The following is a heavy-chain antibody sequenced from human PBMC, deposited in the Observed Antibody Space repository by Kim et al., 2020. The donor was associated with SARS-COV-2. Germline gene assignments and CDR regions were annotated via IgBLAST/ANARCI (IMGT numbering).Heavy chain of an antibody. V-gene: IGHV4-4*02. CDR2: IYHSGST. CDR3: ARDSRYDSSGYYSVWYFDL. CDR1: GGSISSSNW. D-gene: IGHD3-22*01. J-gene: IGHJ2*01. Sequence: SETLSLTCAVSGGSISSSNWWSWVRQPPGKGLEWIGEIYHSGSTNYNPSLKSRVTISVDKSKNQFSLKLSSVTAADTAVYYCARDSRYDSSGYYSVWYFDLWGRGTLVTVSS.